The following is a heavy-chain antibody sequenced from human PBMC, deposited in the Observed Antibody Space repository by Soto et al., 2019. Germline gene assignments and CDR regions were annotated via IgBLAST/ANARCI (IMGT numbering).Heavy chain of an antibody. CDR3: ARSITMVRGVSNWFDP. CDR1: GGTFSSYA. CDR2: IIPIFGTA. D-gene: IGHD3-10*01. Sequence: SVKVSCKASGGTFSSYAISWVRQAPGQGLEWMGGIIPIFGTANYAQKFQGRVTFTADKSTSTAYMELSSLRSEDTAVYYCARSITMVRGVSNWFDPWGQGTLVTVSS. V-gene: IGHV1-69*06. J-gene: IGHJ5*02.